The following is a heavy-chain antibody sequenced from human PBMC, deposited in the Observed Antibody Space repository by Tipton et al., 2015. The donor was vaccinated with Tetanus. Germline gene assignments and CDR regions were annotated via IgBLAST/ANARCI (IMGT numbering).Heavy chain of an antibody. CDR3: AREADCSGGSCFSGDFDN. J-gene: IGHJ4*02. D-gene: IGHD2-15*01. V-gene: IGHV3-33*01. CDR1: GFIFSSYG. Sequence: SLRLSCAASGFIFSSYGMHWVRQAPGKGLEWVAVSWYDGTDQYYADSVKGRFTLSRDNSKNTLYLQMNSLRAEDTALYYCAREADCSGGSCFSGDFDNWGQGTQVTVS. CDR2: SWYDGTDQ.